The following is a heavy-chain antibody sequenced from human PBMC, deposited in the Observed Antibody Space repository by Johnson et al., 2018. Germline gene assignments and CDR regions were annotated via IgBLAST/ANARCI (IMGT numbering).Heavy chain of an antibody. CDR3: AKDRSGIGGAPDFQY. CDR1: GFTFSSYA. D-gene: IGHD1-26*01. Sequence: VQLVESGGGLVQPGGSLRLSCAASGFTFSSYAMSWVRQAPGTGLEWVSAISGGGGSAYYADSVKGRFTISRDNSKNTLYLQMNSLRAEDTAVYYCAKDRSGIGGAPDFQYWGQGTLVTVSS. J-gene: IGHJ1*01. CDR2: ISGGGGSA. V-gene: IGHV3-23*04.